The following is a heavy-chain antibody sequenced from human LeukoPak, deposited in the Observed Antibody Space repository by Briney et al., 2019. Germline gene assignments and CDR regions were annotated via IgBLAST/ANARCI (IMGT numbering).Heavy chain of an antibody. CDR3: ARFVQYYDSSGYYLDY. V-gene: IGHV1-46*01. CDR2: INPSGGST. J-gene: IGHJ4*02. D-gene: IGHD3-22*01. Sequence: ASVKVSCKASGYTFTSYYMHWVRQAPGQGLEWMGIINPSGGSTSYAQKFQGRVTMTRDTSTSTVYMELSSLRSEDTAVYYCARFVQYYDSSGYYLDYWGQGTLVTVSS. CDR1: GYTFTSYY.